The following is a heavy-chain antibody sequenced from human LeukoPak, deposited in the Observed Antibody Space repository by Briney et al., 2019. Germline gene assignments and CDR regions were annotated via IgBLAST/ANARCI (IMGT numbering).Heavy chain of an antibody. CDR3: ARSRSGTYGYFDY. CDR2: IFYSGST. V-gene: IGHV4-61*03. CDR1: GGSVSSGTYY. Sequence: SETLSLTCTVSGGSVSSGTYYWSWIRQPPEKGLEWIGWIFYSGSTSYNPSLKSRVTISLDTSKNHLSLKVTSVNAADTAVYFCARSRSGTYGYFDYWGQGTLVTVSS. D-gene: IGHD1-26*01. J-gene: IGHJ4*02.